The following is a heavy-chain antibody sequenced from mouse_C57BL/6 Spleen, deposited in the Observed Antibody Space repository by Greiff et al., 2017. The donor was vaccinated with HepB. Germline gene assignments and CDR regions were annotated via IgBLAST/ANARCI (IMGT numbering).Heavy chain of an antibody. CDR2: IDPEDGDT. J-gene: IGHJ3*01. CDR1: GFNFNDYY. CDR3: ATLGVYDGGRFAY. Sequence: EVKLMQSGAELVRPGASVKLSCTASGFNFNDYYMHWVKQRPGQGLEWIGRIDPEDGDTDYAPKFKGKATMTADTSSSTAFMQLSSLASEDSAVYYCATLGVYDGGRFAYWGQGTVVTVSA. D-gene: IGHD2-12*01. V-gene: IGHV14-1*01.